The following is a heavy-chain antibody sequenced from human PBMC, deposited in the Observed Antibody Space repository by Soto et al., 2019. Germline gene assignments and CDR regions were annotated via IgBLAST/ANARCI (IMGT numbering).Heavy chain of an antibody. CDR1: GFTFSSYS. Sequence: EVQLVESGGGLVQPGGSLRLSCAASGFTFSSYSMNWVRQAPGKGLEWVSYISSSSSTIYYADSVKGRFTISRDNAKNALYLQMNSLSDEDTAVYYCARERIAAAHYRYYYYGMDVWGQGTTVTVSS. D-gene: IGHD6-13*01. CDR3: ARERIAAAHYRYYYYGMDV. J-gene: IGHJ6*02. V-gene: IGHV3-48*02. CDR2: ISSSSSTI.